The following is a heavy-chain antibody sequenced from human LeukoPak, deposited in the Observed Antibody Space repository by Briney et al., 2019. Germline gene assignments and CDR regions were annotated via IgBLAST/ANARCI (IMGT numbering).Heavy chain of an antibody. Sequence: ASVKVSCKASGYTFTSYDINWVRQATGQGLEWMGWMNPNSGNTGYAQKFQGRVTMTRNTSISTAYMELSSLRSEDTAVYYCARDQDSSGWPNWFDPWGQGTLVTVSS. J-gene: IGHJ5*02. D-gene: IGHD6-19*01. CDR1: GYTFTSYD. CDR2: MNPNSGNT. CDR3: ARDQDSSGWPNWFDP. V-gene: IGHV1-8*01.